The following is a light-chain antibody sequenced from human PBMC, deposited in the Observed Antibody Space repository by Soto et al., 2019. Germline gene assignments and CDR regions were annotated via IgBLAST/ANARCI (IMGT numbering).Light chain of an antibody. V-gene: IGLV2-8*01. CDR3: SSYAGINNLI. Sequence: SALPHRRSASGSPRQSVTISCTGTSSDVGGYDYVSWYQQQSGKAPKLIIYEVTKRPSGVPDRFSGSKSGNTASLTVSGLQADDEADYYCSSYAGINNLIFGAGTQLTVL. CDR2: EVT. J-gene: IGLJ2*01. CDR1: SSDVGGYDY.